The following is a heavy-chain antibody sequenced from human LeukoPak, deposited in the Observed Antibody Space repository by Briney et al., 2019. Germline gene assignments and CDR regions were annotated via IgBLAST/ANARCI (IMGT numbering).Heavy chain of an antibody. J-gene: IGHJ3*02. D-gene: IGHD6-6*01. V-gene: IGHV4-30-4*01. CDR2: INHSGST. CDR1: GGSISSGDYY. CDR3: ARGSGKSSSSSAFDI. Sequence: SQTLSLTCTVSGGSISSGDYYWSWIRQPPGKGLEWIGEINHSGSTNYNPSLKSRVTISVDTSKNQFSLKLSSVTAADTAVYYCARGSGKSSSSSAFDIWGQGTMVTVSS.